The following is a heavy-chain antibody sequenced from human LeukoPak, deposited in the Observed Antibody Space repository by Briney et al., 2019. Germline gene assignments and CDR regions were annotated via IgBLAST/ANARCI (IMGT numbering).Heavy chain of an antibody. CDR2: MSSSDDGR. Sequence: PGGSLRLSCEASGFIFSNYWMQWVRQAPGKGLEWVSAMSSSDDGRYYAASVRGRFTISRDTSRSTLYLQMNSLRAEDAAVYYCAKAPVTSCRGAFCYPFDYWGQGTLVTVSS. CDR1: GFIFSNYW. CDR3: AKAPVTSCRGAFCYPFDY. V-gene: IGHV3-23*01. J-gene: IGHJ4*02. D-gene: IGHD2-15*01.